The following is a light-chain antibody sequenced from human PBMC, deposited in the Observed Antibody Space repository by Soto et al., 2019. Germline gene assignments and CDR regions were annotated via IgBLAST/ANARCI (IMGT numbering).Light chain of an antibody. CDR1: QGISSA. CDR2: DAS. V-gene: IGKV1-13*02. CDR3: QQFNSYPYT. Sequence: AIQLTQSPSSLSASVGDRVTITCRASQGISSALAWYQQNPGKAPKLLIYDASSLESGVPSRFSGSGSGTDFTLTISSLQPEDFATYYCQQFNSYPYTFGQGTKLEIK. J-gene: IGKJ2*01.